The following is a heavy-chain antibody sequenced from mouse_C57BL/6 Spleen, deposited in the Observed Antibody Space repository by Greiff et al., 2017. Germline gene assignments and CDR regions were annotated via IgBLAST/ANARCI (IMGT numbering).Heavy chain of an antibody. V-gene: IGHV5-17*01. J-gene: IGHJ3*01. CDR1: GFTFSDYG. Sequence: EVKVEESGGGLVKPGGSLKLSCAASGFTFSDYGMHWVRQAPEKGLEWVAYISSGSSTIYYADTVKGRFTIARDNAKNTLFLQMTRLRSEDTAIYYCARDRGLLTWFAYWGQGTLVTVSA. D-gene: IGHD2-3*01. CDR3: ARDRGLLTWFAY. CDR2: ISSGSSTI.